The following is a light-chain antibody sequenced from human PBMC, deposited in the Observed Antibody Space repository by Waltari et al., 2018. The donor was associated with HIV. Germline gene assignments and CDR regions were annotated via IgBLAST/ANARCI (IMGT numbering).Light chain of an antibody. CDR1: SRDAGGYNY. V-gene: IGLV2-14*01. J-gene: IGLJ1*01. CDR2: EVS. CDR3: SSYTSSSTLYV. Sequence: QSALTQPASVSGSPGQSITISCTGTSRDAGGYNYVSWYQQHPGKAPKLMISEVSNRPSGVTNRFSGSKSGNTASLTISGLQVEDEADYYCSSYTSSSTLYVFGTGTKVTVL.